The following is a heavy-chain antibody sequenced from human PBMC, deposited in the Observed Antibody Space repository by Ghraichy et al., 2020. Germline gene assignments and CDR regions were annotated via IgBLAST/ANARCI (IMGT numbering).Heavy chain of an antibody. D-gene: IGHD3-22*01. CDR3: AKDRAGGYCNY. J-gene: IGHJ4*02. Sequence: LSLTCAASGFTFSSYGMHWVRQAPGKGLEWVAVISYDGSNKYYADSVKGRFTISRDNSKNTLYLQMNSLRAEDTAVYYCAKDRAGGYCNYWGQGTLVTVSS. CDR2: ISYDGSNK. V-gene: IGHV3-30*18. CDR1: GFTFSSYG.